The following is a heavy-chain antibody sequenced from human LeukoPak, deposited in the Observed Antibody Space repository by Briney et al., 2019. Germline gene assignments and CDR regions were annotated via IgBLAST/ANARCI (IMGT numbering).Heavy chain of an antibody. CDR3: ARYNWDSRSFDY. J-gene: IGHJ4*02. CDR2: TYYRSKWSN. Sequence: SQALSLTCAISGDSVSSNSATWNWIRQSPSRGLEWLGSTYYRSKWSNDYTISVKSRITINLDTSKNQFSLQLNAVYPEDKAVYHYARYNWDSRSFDYWGQGALVTVSS. CDR1: GDSVSSNSAT. D-gene: IGHD1/OR15-1a*01. V-gene: IGHV6-1*01.